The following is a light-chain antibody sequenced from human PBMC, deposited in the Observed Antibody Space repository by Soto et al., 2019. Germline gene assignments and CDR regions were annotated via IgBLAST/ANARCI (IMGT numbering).Light chain of an antibody. V-gene: IGKV3-20*01. J-gene: IGKJ1*01. CDR1: QSVSYNY. CDR2: GAS. Sequence: EVVLTQSPGTLSLSPGESATLSCRASQSVSYNYLAWFQQKPGQAPRLLIYGASSRATDIPDRFSGSGSGTDFTLSISRLEPEDFAVYYCQQYGALPRTFGQGTKVEIK. CDR3: QQYGALPRT.